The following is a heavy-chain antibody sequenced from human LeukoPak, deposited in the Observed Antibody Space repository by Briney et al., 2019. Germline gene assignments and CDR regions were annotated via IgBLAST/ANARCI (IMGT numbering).Heavy chain of an antibody. CDR2: IYTSGST. CDR3: AREVNSSSWRPLDY. Sequence: SETLSLTCTVSGGSIRSYYWSWIRQPAGKGLEWIGRIYTSGSTNYNPSLKSRVTMSVDTSKNQFSLKLSSVTAADTAVYYCAREVNSSSWRPLDYWGQGTLVTVSS. J-gene: IGHJ4*02. V-gene: IGHV4-4*07. D-gene: IGHD6-13*01. CDR1: GGSIRSYY.